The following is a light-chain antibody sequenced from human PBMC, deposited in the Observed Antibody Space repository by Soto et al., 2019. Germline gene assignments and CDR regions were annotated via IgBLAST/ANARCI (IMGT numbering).Light chain of an antibody. CDR1: QSISSW. CDR3: QQYNSFSKT. V-gene: IGKV1-5*03. Sequence: DIQMTQSPSTLSGSVGDRVTITCRASQSISSWLAWYQQKPGKAPKLLIYKASSLESGVPSRFSGSGYGTEFTLTIASLQPDDSASYYCQQYNSFSKTFGRGTKVAIK. CDR2: KAS. J-gene: IGKJ4*02.